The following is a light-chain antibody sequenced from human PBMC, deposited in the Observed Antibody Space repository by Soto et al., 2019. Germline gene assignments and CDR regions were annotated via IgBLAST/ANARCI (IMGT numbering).Light chain of an antibody. V-gene: IGKV4-1*01. CDR2: WES. Sequence: DIVMTQSPDSLTVSLGERATINCQSSRSLFYRSKNENSLAWYQQKPGQPPKLLIYWESTRESGVPDRFSGRGSGTDFTLTISSLQAEDGAVYFCQQYLSTPLTFGGGTKVQIK. J-gene: IGKJ4*01. CDR3: QQYLSTPLT. CDR1: RSLFYRSKNENS.